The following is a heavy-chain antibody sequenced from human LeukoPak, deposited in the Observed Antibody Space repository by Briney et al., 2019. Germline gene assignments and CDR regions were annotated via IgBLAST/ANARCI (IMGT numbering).Heavy chain of an antibody. CDR3: ARDCGSDCSQAFDI. J-gene: IGHJ3*02. CDR2: IKQDGTQK. CDR1: GFTFNSYG. D-gene: IGHD2-21*02. Sequence: GRSLRLSCAASGFTFNSYGMHWVRQAPGKGLEWVADIKQDGTQKYYVDSVEGRFTISRDNAKNSLYLQMNSLRVEDTAVYYCARDCGSDCSQAFDIWGQGTMVTVSS. V-gene: IGHV3-7*03.